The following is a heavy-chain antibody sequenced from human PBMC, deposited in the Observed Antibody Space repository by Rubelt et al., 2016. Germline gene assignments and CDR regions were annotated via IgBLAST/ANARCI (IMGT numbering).Heavy chain of an antibody. V-gene: IGHV1-2*06. CDR1: GYTFTGYY. Sequence: QLVQSAAEVKEPGASVKVSCKASGYTFTGYYIHWMRQAPGQGLEWMGRIDPNSGATNYTQIVQGRFTMTREPSVMPAYMELGSLTSGAPAMYYCARDICYIVDYWGQGTLVTVSS. CDR3: ARDICYIVDY. J-gene: IGHJ4*02. CDR2: IDPNSGAT. D-gene: IGHD5-12*01.